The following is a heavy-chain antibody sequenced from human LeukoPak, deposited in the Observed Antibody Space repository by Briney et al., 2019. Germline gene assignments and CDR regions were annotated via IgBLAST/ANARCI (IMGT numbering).Heavy chain of an antibody. V-gene: IGHV3-48*03. CDR1: GFTFSSYE. CDR3: ARLDGAAIDY. Sequence: PGRSLRLSGAASGFTFSSYEMNWVRQAPGKGLEWVSYISSSGSTIYYADSVKGRFTISRDNAKNSLYLQMNSLRAEDTAVYYCARLDGAAIDYWGQGTLVTVSS. J-gene: IGHJ4*02. CDR2: ISSSGSTI. D-gene: IGHD3-10*01.